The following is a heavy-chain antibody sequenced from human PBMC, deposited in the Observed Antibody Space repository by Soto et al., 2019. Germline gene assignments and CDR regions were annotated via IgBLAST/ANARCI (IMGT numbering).Heavy chain of an antibody. CDR3: TKEWGRPLDY. V-gene: IGHV3-23*01. CDR2: ISGSGGNT. D-gene: IGHD7-27*01. CDR1: GFSFSSYA. J-gene: IGHJ4*02. Sequence: EVRLLQSGGGLVQPGGSLRLSCAASGFSFSSYAMSWVRQPPGKGLEWVSAISGSGGNTYYADSVKGRFTISRDNSKNTLYMQMNSLRAEDTAVYYCTKEWGRPLDYWGQGTLVTVSS.